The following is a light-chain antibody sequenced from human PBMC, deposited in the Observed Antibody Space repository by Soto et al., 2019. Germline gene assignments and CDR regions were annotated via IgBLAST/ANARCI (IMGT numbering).Light chain of an antibody. Sequence: DIQLTQSPSFLSASVGDRVTITCRASQGISSWLAWYQQKPGKAPKLLIYKASTLQSGVPSRFSGSGSGTEFTLAISSLQPDDSATYYCQQYNDNWTFGQGTKVDIK. CDR1: QGISSW. V-gene: IGKV1-5*03. CDR2: KAS. J-gene: IGKJ1*01. CDR3: QQYNDNWT.